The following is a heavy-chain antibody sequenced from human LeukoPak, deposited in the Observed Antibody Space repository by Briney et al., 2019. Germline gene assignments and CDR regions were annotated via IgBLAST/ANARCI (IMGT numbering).Heavy chain of an antibody. CDR1: GGIFSSYA. Sequence: ASVKVSCKASGGIFSSYAISWVRQAPGQGLEWMGGIIPIFGTANYAQKFQGRVTITADESTSTAYMELSSLRSEDTAVYYCASPLHQLLQKPHYYYYYYGMDVWGQGTTVTVSS. CDR2: IIPIFGTA. D-gene: IGHD2-2*01. V-gene: IGHV1-69*13. CDR3: ASPLHQLLQKPHYYYYYYGMDV. J-gene: IGHJ6*02.